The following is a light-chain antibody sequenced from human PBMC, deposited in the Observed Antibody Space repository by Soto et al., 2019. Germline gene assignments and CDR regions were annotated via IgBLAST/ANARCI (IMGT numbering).Light chain of an antibody. J-gene: IGKJ4*01. CDR2: TES. CDR3: QQLNRFPLT. Sequence: DIQLTQSPSFLSASVGDRVTITCRASQAVRHYLAWYQQKPGKAPQVLIYTESTLQSGVPSRFGGSGSGTEFTLTISSLQPEDFATYYCQQLNRFPLTFGGGTKVEIK. V-gene: IGKV1-9*01. CDR1: QAVRHY.